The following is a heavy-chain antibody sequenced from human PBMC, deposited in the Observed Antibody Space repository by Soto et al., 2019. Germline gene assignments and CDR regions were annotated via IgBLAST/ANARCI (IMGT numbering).Heavy chain of an antibody. CDR2: ISAYNGNT. V-gene: IGHV1-18*01. CDR1: GYAFTSYG. D-gene: IGHD5-18*01. J-gene: IGHJ5*02. Sequence: ASVKVSCKASGYAFTSYGISWVRQAPGQGLEWMGWISAYNGNTNYAQKLQGRVTMTTDTSTSTAYMELRSLRSDDTAVYYCARDPRGYSDGLGINWFDPWGQGNLVTVSS. CDR3: ARDPRGYSDGLGINWFDP.